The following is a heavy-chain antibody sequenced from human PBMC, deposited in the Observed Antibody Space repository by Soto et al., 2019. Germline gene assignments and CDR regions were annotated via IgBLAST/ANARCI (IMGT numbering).Heavy chain of an antibody. CDR2: VSSSGSST. V-gene: IGHV3-23*01. CDR3: ARRDCGSGSNCEFGAPAFAY. Sequence: EVQLLESGGDLVQPGGTLRLACAASGFTFSSYDMSWVRQAPGKGLEWVSSVSSSGSSTYYADSVKGRFTISRDNSKNTLYLQMSSLGAADTAVYHCARRDCGSGSNCEFGAPAFAYSGQGNLVTVTS. D-gene: IGHD2-21*01. J-gene: IGHJ4*02. CDR1: GFTFSSYD.